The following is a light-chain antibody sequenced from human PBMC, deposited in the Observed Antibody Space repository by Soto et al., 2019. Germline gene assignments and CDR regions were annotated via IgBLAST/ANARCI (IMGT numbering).Light chain of an antibody. CDR3: QQYGTPPQT. CDR2: DVS. Sequence: IVLTQSPGTLSLSPGERATLSCRASQSVSGTYLAWYQQKPGQAPRLLIYDVSSRATGIPDRFSGSGSGADFTLIISRLEPEDFAVYYCQQYGTPPQTFGQGTRLEIK. V-gene: IGKV3-20*01. J-gene: IGKJ5*01. CDR1: QSVSGTY.